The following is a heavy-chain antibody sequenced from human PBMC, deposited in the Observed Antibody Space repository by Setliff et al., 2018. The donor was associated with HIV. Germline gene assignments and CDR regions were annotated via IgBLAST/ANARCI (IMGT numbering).Heavy chain of an antibody. J-gene: IGHJ4*02. CDR3: ARDSGWWQIDY. V-gene: IGHV4-39*02. Sequence: SETLSLTCTVSGGSIYSRGFFWGWVRQPPGKGLEWIGSISYRGENHYNPSFMSRVAISADTSKNQYSLNLRSVTASDTAVYYCARDSGWWQIDYWGQGTLVTASS. CDR2: ISYRGEN. D-gene: IGHD6-19*01. CDR1: GGSIYSRGFF.